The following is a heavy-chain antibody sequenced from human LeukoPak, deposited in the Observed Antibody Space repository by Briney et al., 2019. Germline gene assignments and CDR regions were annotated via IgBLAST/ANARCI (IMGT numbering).Heavy chain of an antibody. CDR2: TYHNGGT. Sequence: PSETLSLTCSVSGGSISGYYWSWIRQPPGKGLEWIGYTYHNGGTNYNPSLQSRLTISIDTSKNQFSLKLSSVTAADTAVYYCARHLRAVAGGRYFDYWGQGTQVTVSS. J-gene: IGHJ4*02. CDR3: ARHLRAVAGGRYFDY. V-gene: IGHV4-59*08. CDR1: GGSISGYY. D-gene: IGHD6-19*01.